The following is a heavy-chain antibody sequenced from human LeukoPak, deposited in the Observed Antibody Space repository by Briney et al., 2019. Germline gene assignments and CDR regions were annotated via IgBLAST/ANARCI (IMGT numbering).Heavy chain of an antibody. V-gene: IGHV3-23*01. CDR2: ISGSGGST. CDR1: GFTFSSYA. Sequence: PGGSLRLSCAASGFTFSSYAMSWVRQAPGKGLEWVSAISGSGGSTYYADSVKGRFTIPRDNSKNTLYLQMNSLRAEDTAVYYCHAAYYYDSSGYRFDYWGQGTLVTVSS. J-gene: IGHJ4*02. CDR3: HAAYYYDSSGYRFDY. D-gene: IGHD3-22*01.